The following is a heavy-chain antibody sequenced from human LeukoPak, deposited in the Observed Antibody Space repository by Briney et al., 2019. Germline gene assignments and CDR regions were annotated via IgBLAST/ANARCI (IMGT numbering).Heavy chain of an antibody. CDR3: ASRHYDFGYY. D-gene: IGHD4-17*01. CDR1: GFTFRSHA. Sequence: GGSLRLSCVGSGFTFRSHAMSWVRQAPEKGLEFVSGIYENGGTTYYADSVKGRFSISRDNSKNTLYLQMDSLRGEDTAIYYCASRHYDFGYYWGQGTLVTVSS. CDR2: IYENGGTT. J-gene: IGHJ4*02. V-gene: IGHV3-23*01.